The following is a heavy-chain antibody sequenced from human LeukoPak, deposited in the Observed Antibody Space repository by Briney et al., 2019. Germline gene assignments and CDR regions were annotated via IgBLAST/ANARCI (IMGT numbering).Heavy chain of an antibody. D-gene: IGHD3-10*01. V-gene: IGHV7-4-1*02. Sequence: ASVKVSCKASGYPFSAHFLNWVRQAPGQGLEWMGNIDTTTGNPRYAQDFTGRFVFSLDTSVSTAYLQITSLKADDTAAYYCVRGTPTPGMDYWGQGTQVTVSS. J-gene: IGHJ4*02. CDR3: VRGTPTPGMDY. CDR1: GYPFSAHF. CDR2: IDTTTGNP.